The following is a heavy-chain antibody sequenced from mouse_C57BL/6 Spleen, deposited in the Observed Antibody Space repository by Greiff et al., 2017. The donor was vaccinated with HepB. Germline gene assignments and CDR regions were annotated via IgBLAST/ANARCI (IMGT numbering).Heavy chain of an antibody. V-gene: IGHV3-6*01. CDR2: ISYDGSN. J-gene: IGHJ2*01. D-gene: IGHD3-2*02. Sequence: DVQLQESGPGLVKPSQSLSLTCSVTGYSITSGYYWNWIRQFPGNKLEWMGYISYDGSNNYNPSLKNRISITRDTSKNQFFLKLNSVTTEDTATYYCAREAAQATLDYWGQGTTLTVSS. CDR1: GYSITSGYY. CDR3: AREAAQATLDY.